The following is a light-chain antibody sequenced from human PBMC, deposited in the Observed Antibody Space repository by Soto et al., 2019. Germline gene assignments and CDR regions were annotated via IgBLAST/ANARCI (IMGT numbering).Light chain of an antibody. Sequence: IVMTQSPATLSVAPGERVTLSCRASQSFRSNLVWYQQRPGQAPRLLIYGASSRATGIPARFSGSGSGTEFTLTISSLQSEDFAVYYRQHYNSWRQWPFGQGLKVDI. J-gene: IGKJ1*01. CDR1: QSFRSN. V-gene: IGKV3-15*01. CDR3: QHYNSWRQWP. CDR2: GAS.